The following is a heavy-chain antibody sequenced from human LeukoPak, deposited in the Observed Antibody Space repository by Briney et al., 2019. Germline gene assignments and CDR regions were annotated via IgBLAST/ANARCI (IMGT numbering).Heavy chain of an antibody. CDR1: GFTFSSYA. Sequence: GGSLRLSCAASGFTFSSYAMSWVRQAPGKGLEWVSAISGSGGSTYYADSVKGRFTIYRDNSKNTLYLQMNSLRAEDTAVYYCAKVTRYCSGGSCSYYYYMDVWGKGTTVTVSS. V-gene: IGHV3-23*01. D-gene: IGHD2-15*01. CDR2: ISGSGGST. CDR3: AKVTRYCSGGSCSYYYYMDV. J-gene: IGHJ6*03.